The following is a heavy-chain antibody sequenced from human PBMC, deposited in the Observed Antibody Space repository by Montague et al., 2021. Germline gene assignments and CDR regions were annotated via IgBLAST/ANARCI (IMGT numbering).Heavy chain of an antibody. Sequence: SETLSLTCTVSGGSISNYFWTWIRQLPGKGLEWIGFISYSERTNFNPSLKSRVTISLDTSKNQFSLNLSSVTAADTAVYYCARDTTTDGFDIWGQGTMVTVSS. CDR3: ARDTTTDGFDI. CDR2: ISYSERT. CDR1: GGSISNYF. D-gene: IGHD1-1*01. J-gene: IGHJ3*02. V-gene: IGHV4-59*13.